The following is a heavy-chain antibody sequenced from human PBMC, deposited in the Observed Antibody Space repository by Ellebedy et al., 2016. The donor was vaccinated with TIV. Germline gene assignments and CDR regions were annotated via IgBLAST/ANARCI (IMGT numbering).Heavy chain of an antibody. J-gene: IGHJ4*02. CDR2: IKQDGSEK. CDR1: GFTFSSYW. D-gene: IGHD3-10*01. V-gene: IGHV3-7*03. Sequence: GESLKISXAASGFTFSSYWMSWVRQAPGKGLEWVANIKQDGSEKYYVDSVKGRFTISRDNAKNSLYLQMSSLRAEDTAVYYCARAYRFGELWDWGQGTLVTVSS. CDR3: ARAYRFGELWD.